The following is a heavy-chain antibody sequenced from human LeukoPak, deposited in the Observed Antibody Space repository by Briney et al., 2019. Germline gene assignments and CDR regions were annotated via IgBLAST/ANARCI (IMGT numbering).Heavy chain of an antibody. J-gene: IGHJ4*02. CDR2: INPNSGGT. D-gene: IGHD6-6*01. V-gene: IGHV1-2*02. CDR1: GYTFTGYY. CDR3: ARDSTGIAARHFDY. Sequence: GASVKVSCKASGYTFTGYYMHWVRQAPGQGLEWMGWINPNSGGTNYAQKFQGRVTMTRDTSISTAYMELSRLRSDDTAVYYCARDSTGIAARHFDYWGQGTLVTVSS.